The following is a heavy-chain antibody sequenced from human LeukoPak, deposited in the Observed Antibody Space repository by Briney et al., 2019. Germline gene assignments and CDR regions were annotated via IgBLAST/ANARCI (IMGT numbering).Heavy chain of an antibody. CDR1: GFTFSSYS. V-gene: IGHV3-7*01. Sequence: GGSLRLSCAASGFTFSSYSMNWIRQAPGKGLEWVASIKHDGSERYSVDSVKGRFTISRDNAKNSLYLQMNSLRAEDTAVYYCATRRGGYQLDYWGQGTLVTVSS. CDR2: IKHDGSER. J-gene: IGHJ4*02. CDR3: ATRRGGYQLDY. D-gene: IGHD3-16*02.